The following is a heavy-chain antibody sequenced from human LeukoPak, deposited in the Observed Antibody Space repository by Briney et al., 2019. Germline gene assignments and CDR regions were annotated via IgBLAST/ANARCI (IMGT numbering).Heavy chain of an antibody. J-gene: IGHJ4*02. CDR1: GGSINNYY. V-gene: IGHV4-59*01. CDR3: ARARWGYDSSGYLGANYYFDY. Sequence: SETLSLTCTVSGGSINNYYWSWIRQPPGKGLEWIGYIYYSGSTNYNPSLKSRVTISVDTSKNQFSLKLSSVTAADTAVYYCARARWGYDSSGYLGANYYFDYWGQGTLVTVSS. CDR2: IYYSGST. D-gene: IGHD3-22*01.